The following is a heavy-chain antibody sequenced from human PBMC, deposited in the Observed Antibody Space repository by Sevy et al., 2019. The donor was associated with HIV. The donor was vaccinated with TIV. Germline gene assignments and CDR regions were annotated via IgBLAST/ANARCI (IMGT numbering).Heavy chain of an antibody. CDR1: GFTFSNYA. V-gene: IGHV3-23*01. D-gene: IGHD1-26*01. CDR3: ANAYSGSYSHSYLYALDV. CDR2: ISTSSSST. J-gene: IGHJ6*02. Sequence: GGSLRLSCAASGFTFSNYAMGWVRQAPGKGPEWVSTISTSSSSTYYADSVKGRFTISRDNSKNTVYLEMNSLRNEDTAIYFCANAYSGSYSHSYLYALDVWGQGTTVTVSS.